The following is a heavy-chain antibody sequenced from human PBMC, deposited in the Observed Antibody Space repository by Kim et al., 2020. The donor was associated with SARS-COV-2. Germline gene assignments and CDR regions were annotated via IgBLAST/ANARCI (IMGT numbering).Heavy chain of an antibody. CDR2: IYYSGST. J-gene: IGHJ4*02. V-gene: IGHV4-59*03. CDR1: GGSIGSYC. Sequence: SETLSLTCTVSGGSIGSYCWSWVRQPPGKGLEWIGYIYYSGSTNYNPSLKSRVTISVDTSKNQFSLRLSSVTAADTAVYYCATNLAYSYSFFDYWGQGTLVTVSS. D-gene: IGHD5-18*01. CDR3: ATNLAYSYSFFDY.